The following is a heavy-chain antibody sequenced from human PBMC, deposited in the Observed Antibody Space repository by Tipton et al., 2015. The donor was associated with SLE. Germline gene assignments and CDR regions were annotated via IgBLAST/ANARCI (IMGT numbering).Heavy chain of an antibody. Sequence: TLSLTCAVYGGSFSGYYWSWIRQPPGKGLEWIGEISRGGGTNYNPSLKSRVTISLDPSKNQFSLKLSSVTAADTAIYYCARGGIYHDNSGNFDYWGQGTLVTASS. J-gene: IGHJ4*02. CDR2: ISRGGGT. D-gene: IGHD3-22*01. CDR3: ARGGIYHDNSGNFDY. CDR1: GGSFSGYY. V-gene: IGHV4-34*01.